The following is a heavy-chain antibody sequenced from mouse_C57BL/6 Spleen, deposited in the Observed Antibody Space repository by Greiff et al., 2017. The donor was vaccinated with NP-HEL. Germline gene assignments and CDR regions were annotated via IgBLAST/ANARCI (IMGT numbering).Heavy chain of an antibody. Sequence: EVKLMESGGDLVKPGGSLKLSCAASGFTFSSYGMSWVRQTPDKRLEWVATISSGGSYTYYPDSVKGRFTISRDNAKNTLYLQMSSLKSEDTAMYYCARHPVLTGYYFDYWGQGTTLTVSS. CDR2: ISSGGSYT. D-gene: IGHD4-1*01. V-gene: IGHV5-6*01. CDR1: GFTFSSYG. CDR3: ARHPVLTGYYFDY. J-gene: IGHJ2*01.